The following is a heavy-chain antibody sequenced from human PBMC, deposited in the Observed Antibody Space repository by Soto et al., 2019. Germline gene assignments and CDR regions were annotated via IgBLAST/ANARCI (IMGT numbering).Heavy chain of an antibody. CDR1: GGSISSGGYY. CDR2: IYYSGST. CDR3: ARDPMTTVTSSYGMDV. V-gene: IGHV4-31*03. D-gene: IGHD4-4*01. J-gene: IGHJ6*02. Sequence: SETLSLTCTVSGGSISSGGYYLSWIRQHPGKGLEWIGYIYYSGSTYYNPSLKSRVTISVDTSKNQFSLKLSSVTAADTAVYYCARDPMTTVTSSYGMDVWGQGTTVTVSS.